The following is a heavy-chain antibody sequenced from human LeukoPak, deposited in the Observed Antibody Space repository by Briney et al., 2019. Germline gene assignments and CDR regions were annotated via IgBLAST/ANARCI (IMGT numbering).Heavy chain of an antibody. CDR3: ARLLDMVRGVRAETTFDY. D-gene: IGHD3-10*01. J-gene: IGHJ4*02. CDR2: MNPNSGNT. V-gene: IGHV1-8*01. Sequence: ASVKVSCKASGYTFTSYDINWVRQATGQGLEWMGWMNPNSGNTGYAQKFQGRVTMTRNTSISTAYMELSSLRSEDTAVYYCARLLDMVRGVRAETTFDYWGQGTLVTVSS. CDR1: GYTFTSYD.